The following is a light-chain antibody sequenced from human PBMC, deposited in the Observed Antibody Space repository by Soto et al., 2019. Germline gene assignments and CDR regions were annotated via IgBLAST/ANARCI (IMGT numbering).Light chain of an antibody. CDR2: AAS. CDR3: QQYYSYPRT. Sequence: AIRMTQSPSSLSASTGDRVTITCRASQGISSYLAWYQQKPGKDPKLLIYAASTLQSGVQSRFSGSGSGTDFTLTISCLQSEDFATYYCQQYYSYPRTVGQGTKVEIK. V-gene: IGKV1-8*01. J-gene: IGKJ1*01. CDR1: QGISSY.